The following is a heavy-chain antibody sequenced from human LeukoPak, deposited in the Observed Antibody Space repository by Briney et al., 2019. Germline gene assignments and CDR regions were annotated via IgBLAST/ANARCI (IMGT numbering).Heavy chain of an antibody. D-gene: IGHD6-6*01. CDR3: ARGLSNGYSSSSCDY. V-gene: IGHV4-39*07. J-gene: IGHJ4*02. Sequence: SETLSLTCSVSNASIISSSYYWGWIRQPPGKGLEWIGEINHSGSTNYNPSLKSRVTISVDTSKNQFSLKLSSVTAADTAVYYCARGLSNGYSSSSCDYWGQGTLVTVSS. CDR1: NASIISSSYY. CDR2: INHSGST.